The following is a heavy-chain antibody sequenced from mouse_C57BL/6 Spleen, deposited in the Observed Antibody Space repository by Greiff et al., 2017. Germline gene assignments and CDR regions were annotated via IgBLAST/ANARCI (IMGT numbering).Heavy chain of an antibody. CDR3: ACLYAGYSLPY. V-gene: IGHV1-50*01. CDR1: GYTFTSYW. D-gene: IGHD2-3*01. CDR2: IDPSDSYT. Sequence: QVQLQQSGAELVKPGASVKLSCKASGYTFTSYWMQWVKQRPGQGLEWIGEIDPSDSYTNYNQKFKGKATLTVDTPSSTAYMQLSSLTSEDSSVYSCACLYAGYSLPYWGQWTLVTVSA. J-gene: IGHJ3*01.